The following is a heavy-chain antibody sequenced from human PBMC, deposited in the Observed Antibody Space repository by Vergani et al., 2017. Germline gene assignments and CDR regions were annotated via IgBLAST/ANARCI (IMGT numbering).Heavy chain of an antibody. Sequence: QVQLQESGPGLVKPSETLSLPCTVLGGSISSYYWSWIRQPPGKGLEWIGYIYYSGSTNYNPSLESRVTISVDTSKNQFSLKLSSVTAADTAVYYCARGRYSSSSPGGWFDPWGQGTLVTVSS. D-gene: IGHD6-13*01. V-gene: IGHV4-59*01. J-gene: IGHJ5*02. CDR3: ARGRYSSSSPGGWFDP. CDR2: IYYSGST. CDR1: GGSISSYY.